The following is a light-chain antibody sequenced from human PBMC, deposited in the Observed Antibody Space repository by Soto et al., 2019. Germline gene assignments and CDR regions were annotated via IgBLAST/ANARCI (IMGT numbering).Light chain of an antibody. Sequence: EIVMTQSPATLSVSPGERATLSCRASQTVNSNLAWYQQKPGQTPRLLIYGASSRATGIPDRFSGSGSGTDFTLTISRLEPEDFATYYCQQSYSTLWTFGQGTKVDIK. CDR3: QQSYSTLWT. CDR1: QTVNSN. V-gene: IGKV3D-15*01. CDR2: GAS. J-gene: IGKJ1*01.